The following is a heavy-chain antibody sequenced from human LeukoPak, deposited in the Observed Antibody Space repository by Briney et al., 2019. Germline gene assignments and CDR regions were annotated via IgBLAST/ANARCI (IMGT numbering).Heavy chain of an antibody. Sequence: GGSLRLSCAVSGIVLSNSAMSCVRQAPGKGLEWVSAICWSGINTFDADSVTGRFTSSRDNSKNSLYLQMNSLRSEDSAVYYCAKEDVAGSGGGCPSGCYWAHTFHYWGQGALVTVSS. D-gene: IGHD1-26*01. CDR1: GIVLSNSA. J-gene: IGHJ4*02. CDR2: ICWSGINT. V-gene: IGHV3-23*05. CDR3: AKEDVAGSGGGCPSGCYWAHTFHY.